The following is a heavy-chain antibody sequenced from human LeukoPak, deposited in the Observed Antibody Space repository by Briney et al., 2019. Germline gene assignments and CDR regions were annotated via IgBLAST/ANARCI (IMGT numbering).Heavy chain of an antibody. D-gene: IGHD2-2*01. Sequence: GASVKVSCKASGYTFTGYFMHWVRQAPGQGLEWMGWINPNSGGTSFAQKFQGRVTMARDTSISTAYMELSRLRSDDTAVYYCARGGSPIYYYYMDVWGKGTTVTISS. J-gene: IGHJ6*03. CDR3: ARGGSPIYYYYMDV. CDR2: INPNSGGT. V-gene: IGHV1-2*02. CDR1: GYTFTGYF.